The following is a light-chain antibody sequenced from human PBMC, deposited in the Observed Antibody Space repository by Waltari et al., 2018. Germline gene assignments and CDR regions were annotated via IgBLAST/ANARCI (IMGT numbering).Light chain of an antibody. Sequence: QSVLTQPPSASGFLGQSVAISCTGTSSELGGYHYVSWHQQHPGKAPKLLIYEVTKRPSGVPDRFSGSKSGNTASLTVSGLQAEDEADYYCTSYAVTKVVFGGGTKLTVL. J-gene: IGLJ2*01. CDR2: EVT. CDR1: SSELGGYHY. V-gene: IGLV2-8*01. CDR3: TSYAVTKVV.